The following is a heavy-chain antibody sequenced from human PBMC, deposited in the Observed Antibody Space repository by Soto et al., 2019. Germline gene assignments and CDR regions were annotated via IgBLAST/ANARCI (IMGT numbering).Heavy chain of an antibody. CDR1: GGSISSYY. J-gene: IGHJ6*02. V-gene: IGHV4-59*01. CDR3: ATLYGSGRYDYYYYGMDV. D-gene: IGHD3-10*01. CDR2: IYYSGST. Sequence: SETLSLTCTVSGGSISSYYWSWIRQPPGKGLEWMGYIYYSGSTNYNPSLKSRVTISVDTSKNQFSLKLSSVTAADTAVYYCATLYGSGRYDYYYYGMDVWGQGTTVTVSS.